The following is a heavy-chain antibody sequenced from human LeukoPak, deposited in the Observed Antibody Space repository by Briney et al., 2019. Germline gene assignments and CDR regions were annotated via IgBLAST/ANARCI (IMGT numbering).Heavy chain of an antibody. CDR1: GFTFSSYS. CDR3: AKALAQWLVLGYFDL. V-gene: IGHV3-21*04. J-gene: IGHJ2*01. Sequence: PGGSLRLSCAASGFTFSSYSMNWVRQAPGKGLEWVSSISSSSSYIYYADSVKGRFTISRDNAKNSLYLQMNSLRAEDTAVYYCAKALAQWLVLGYFDLWGRGTLVTVSS. D-gene: IGHD6-19*01. CDR2: ISSSSSYI.